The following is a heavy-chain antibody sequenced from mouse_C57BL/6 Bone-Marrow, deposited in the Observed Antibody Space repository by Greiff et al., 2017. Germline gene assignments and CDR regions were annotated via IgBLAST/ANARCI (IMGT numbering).Heavy chain of an antibody. CDR2: IDPRSGNT. D-gene: IGHD2-1*01. CDR3: AIIYYVNYRDY. V-gene: IGHV1-81*01. Sequence: VQLQPSGAELARPGASVKLSCKASGYTFTSYGISWVKQSTGQGLAWIGEIDPRSGNTYYNEKFKGKATLTADKSSSTAYMELRSLTSEASAVYFCAIIYYVNYRDYWGQGTTLTVSS. J-gene: IGHJ2*01. CDR1: GYTFTSYG.